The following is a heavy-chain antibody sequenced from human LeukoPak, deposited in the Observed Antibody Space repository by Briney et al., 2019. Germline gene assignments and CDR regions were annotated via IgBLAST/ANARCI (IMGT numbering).Heavy chain of an antibody. CDR3: ARDQGIVVVPAATFDY. Sequence: GGSLRLSCAASGFTFSSYGMHWVRQAPGKGLEWVAVIWYDGSNKYYADSVKGRFTISRDNSKNTLYLQMNSLRAEDTAVYYCARDQGIVVVPAATFDYWGQGTLVTVSS. J-gene: IGHJ4*02. CDR1: GFTFSSYG. CDR2: IWYDGSNK. D-gene: IGHD2-2*01. V-gene: IGHV3-33*01.